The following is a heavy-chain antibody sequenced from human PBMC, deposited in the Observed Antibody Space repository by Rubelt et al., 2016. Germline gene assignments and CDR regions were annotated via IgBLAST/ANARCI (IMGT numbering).Heavy chain of an antibody. Sequence: EVQLVESGGGVVRPGGSLRLSCAASGFTFSSYWMSWVRQAPGKGLEWVSAISGSGGSTYYADSVKGRFTISRDNSKNTLYLQMNSLRAEDTAVYYCAIVYSSGWYPWTKPHFQHWGQGTLVTVSS. CDR3: AIVYSSGWYPWTKPHFQH. J-gene: IGHJ1*01. CDR2: ISGSGGST. D-gene: IGHD6-19*01. CDR1: GFTFSSYW. V-gene: IGHV3-23*04.